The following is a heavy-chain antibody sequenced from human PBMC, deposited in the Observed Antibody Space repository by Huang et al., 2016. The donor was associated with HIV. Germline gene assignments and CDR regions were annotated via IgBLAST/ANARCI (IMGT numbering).Heavy chain of an antibody. V-gene: IGHV4-30-2*01. CDR1: GGSISSGGYS. J-gene: IGHJ3*02. CDR3: ARVQGGDYRSGVDAFDI. Sequence: QLQLQESGSGLVKPSQTLSLTCAVSGGSISSGGYSWGWIRQPPGKGLEWIGYICHRGTTYYNPSLKSRVTIALGRSKNQFALKLSSVTAADTAVYYCARVQGGDYRSGVDAFDIWGQGTMVTVSS. CDR2: ICHRGTT. D-gene: IGHD4-17*01.